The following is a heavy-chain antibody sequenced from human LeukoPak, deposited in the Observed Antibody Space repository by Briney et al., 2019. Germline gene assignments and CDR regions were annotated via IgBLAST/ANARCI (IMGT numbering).Heavy chain of an antibody. CDR2: IYYSGDT. CDR1: RGSISGYS. J-gene: IGHJ5*02. Sequence: SETPSLTCTVSRGSISGYSWSWIRQSPGGGLEWIGYIYYSGDTAYNPSLRSRVTLSVDTSKNQFSLQLRSVTTADTAVYYCVRGPYGASISKWFDPWGQGTQVIVSP. CDR3: VRGPYGASISKWFDP. V-gene: IGHV4-59*01. D-gene: IGHD4/OR15-4a*01.